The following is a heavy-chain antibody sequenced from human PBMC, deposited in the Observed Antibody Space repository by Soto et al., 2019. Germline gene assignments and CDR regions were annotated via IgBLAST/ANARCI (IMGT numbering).Heavy chain of an antibody. CDR1: GFTFSGFG. Sequence: QVQLVESGGGVVQPGRSLRLSCAASGFTFSGFGMHWVRQAPGKGLEWVSFISYHGNNKYYVDSVKGRFTISRDNSKNTLYLQMNSLRAEDTAVYYCAKDVSAAGTFWGYYYGMDVWGQGTTVTISS. D-gene: IGHD6-13*01. CDR3: AKDVSAAGTFWGYYYGMDV. CDR2: ISYHGNNK. V-gene: IGHV3-30*18. J-gene: IGHJ6*02.